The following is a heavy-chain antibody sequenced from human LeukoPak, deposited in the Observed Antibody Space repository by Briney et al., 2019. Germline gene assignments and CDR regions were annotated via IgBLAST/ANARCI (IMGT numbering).Heavy chain of an antibody. Sequence: KPSETLSLTCTVSGGSISSYYWSWIRQPPGKGLEWIGYIYYSGSTNYNPSLKSRVTISVDTSKNQFSLKLSSVTAADTAVYYCARFMTYFDYWGQGTLVTVSS. J-gene: IGHJ4*02. V-gene: IGHV4-59*01. CDR3: ARFMTYFDY. D-gene: IGHD3-16*01. CDR2: IYYSGST. CDR1: GGSISSYY.